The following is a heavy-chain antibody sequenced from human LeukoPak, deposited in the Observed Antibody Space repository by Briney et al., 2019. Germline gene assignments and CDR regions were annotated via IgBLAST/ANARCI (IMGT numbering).Heavy chain of an antibody. V-gene: IGHV4-34*01. D-gene: IGHD6-13*01. CDR1: GGYFSGYY. Sequence: SETLSLTCAVYGGYFSGYYWSWIRQPPGKGLEWIGEINHSGSTNYNPSLKSRVTISVDTSKNQFSLKLSSVTAADTAVYYCARVYSSKPLRMDVWGQGTTVTVSS. CDR3: ARVYSSKPLRMDV. J-gene: IGHJ6*02. CDR2: INHSGST.